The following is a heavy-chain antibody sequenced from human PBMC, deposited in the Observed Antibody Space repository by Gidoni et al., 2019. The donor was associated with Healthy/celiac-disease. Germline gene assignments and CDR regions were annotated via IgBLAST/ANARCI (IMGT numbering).Heavy chain of an antibody. V-gene: IGHV3-23*01. CDR3: AKDHNDYGDYDWYFDL. J-gene: IGHJ2*01. Sequence: EVQLLESGGGLVQPGGSLRLSCAASGFTFSSSAMSWVRQAPGKGLEWVSAISGSGGSTYYADSVKGRFTISRDNSKNTLYLQMNSLRAEDTAVYYCAKDHNDYGDYDWYFDLWGRGTLVTVSS. D-gene: IGHD4-17*01. CDR1: GFTFSSSA. CDR2: ISGSGGST.